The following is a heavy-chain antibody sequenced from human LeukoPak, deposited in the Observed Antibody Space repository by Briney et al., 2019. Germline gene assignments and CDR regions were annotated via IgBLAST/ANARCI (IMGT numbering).Heavy chain of an antibody. CDR1: GYRFTSHW. Sequence: GESLKISCKGFGYRFTSHWIGWVRQMPGKGLGWVGIIHPTDSDTTYSPPFQGQVTISADKSTSTAYLQWSSLEASDTAMYYCARHRQSSVWAAIVDYWGQGTLVTVSS. CDR2: IHPTDSDT. D-gene: IGHD2-8*01. V-gene: IGHV5-51*01. CDR3: ARHRQSSVWAAIVDY. J-gene: IGHJ4*02.